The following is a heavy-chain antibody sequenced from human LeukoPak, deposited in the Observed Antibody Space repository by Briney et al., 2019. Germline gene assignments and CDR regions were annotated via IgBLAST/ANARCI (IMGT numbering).Heavy chain of an antibody. CDR1: GFTFSSYG. D-gene: IGHD4-17*01. CDR3: ARESYGDYVGYWFDP. Sequence: PGRSLRLSCAASGFTFSSYGMHWVRQAPGKGLEWVAVIWYDGSNKYYADSVKGRFTISRDNSKSTLYLQMNSLRAEDTAVYYCARESYGDYVGYWFDPWGQGTLVTVSS. V-gene: IGHV3-33*01. J-gene: IGHJ5*02. CDR2: IWYDGSNK.